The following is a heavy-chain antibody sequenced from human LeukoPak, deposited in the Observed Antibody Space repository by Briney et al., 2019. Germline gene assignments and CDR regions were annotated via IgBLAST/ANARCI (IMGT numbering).Heavy chain of an antibody. D-gene: IGHD5-18*01. CDR2: ISYDGSNK. J-gene: IGHJ4*02. CDR3: AKEKGVRGYSYGGYFDY. V-gene: IGHV3-30*18. CDR1: GFTFSSYG. Sequence: GGSLRLSCAASGFTFSSYGMHWVRQAPGKGLEWVAVISYDGSNKYYADSVKGRFTISRDNSKNTLYLQMNSLRAEDTAVYYCAKEKGVRGYSYGGYFDYWGQGTLVTVSS.